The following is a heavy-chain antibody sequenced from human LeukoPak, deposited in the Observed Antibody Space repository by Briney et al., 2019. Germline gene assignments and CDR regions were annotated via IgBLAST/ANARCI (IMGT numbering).Heavy chain of an antibody. D-gene: IGHD3-22*01. CDR1: GFTFSSYR. CDR3: ARDYVTAYYYDSSGLNWFHP. J-gene: IGHJ5*02. V-gene: IGHV3-21*01. CDR2: ISSSSSYI. Sequence: PGGSLRLSCAASGFTFSSYRMNWVRQAPGKWLEWVSSISSSSSYIYYADSVKGRFTISRDNVKHSLSLQMNSLRAEDTAVYYCARDYVTAYYYDSSGLNWFHPWGQGTLVTVSS.